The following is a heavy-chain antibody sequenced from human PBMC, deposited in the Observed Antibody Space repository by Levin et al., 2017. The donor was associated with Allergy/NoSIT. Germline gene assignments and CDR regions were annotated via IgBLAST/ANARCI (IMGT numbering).Heavy chain of an antibody. CDR2: INSDGSST. CDR1: GFTFSSYW. D-gene: IGHD2-15*01. Sequence: LSLTCAASGFTFSSYWMHWVRQAPGKGLVWVSRINSDGSSTSYADSVKGRFTISRDNAKNTLYLQMNSLRAEDTAVYYCAREHPTEDSCFDYWGQGTLVTVSS. V-gene: IGHV3-74*01. CDR3: AREHPTEDSCFDY. J-gene: IGHJ4*02.